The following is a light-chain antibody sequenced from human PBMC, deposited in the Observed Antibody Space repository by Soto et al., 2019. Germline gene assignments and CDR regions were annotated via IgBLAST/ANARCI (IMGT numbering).Light chain of an antibody. CDR3: SSCAGSNNPYV. CDR2: EVS. J-gene: IGLJ1*01. CDR1: SSDVGGCKF. V-gene: IGLV2-8*01. Sequence: QSVLTQPPSASGSPGQSVTLSCTGTSSDVGGCKFVSWYQQYPGKAPKLIIYEVSKRPSGVPDRFSGFKSGNTASLTVSGLQAEDEADYYCSSCAGSNNPYVFGTGTKLTVL.